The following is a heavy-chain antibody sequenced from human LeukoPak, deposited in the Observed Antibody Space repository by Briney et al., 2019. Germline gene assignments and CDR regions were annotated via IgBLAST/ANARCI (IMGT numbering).Heavy chain of an antibody. CDR3: ARGGEIWLHFDY. CDR1: GGSIRSSYYY. Sequence: SETLSLTCTVSGGSIRSSYYYWGWIRQPPGKGLEWIGSIYDSGSTYYNPSLKSRVTISVDTSKNQFSLKLNSVTAADTAVYYCARGGEIWLHFDYWGQGTLVTVSS. D-gene: IGHD5-18*01. J-gene: IGHJ4*02. CDR2: IYDSGST. V-gene: IGHV4-39*01.